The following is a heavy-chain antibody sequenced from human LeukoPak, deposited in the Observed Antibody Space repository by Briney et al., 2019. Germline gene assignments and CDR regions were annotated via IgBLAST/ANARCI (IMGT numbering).Heavy chain of an antibody. CDR3: ARDLPLGARNAFDI. CDR2: TYYRSKWYN. Sequence: SPTLSLTCAISGDSVSSNSAAWNWIRQSPSRGLEWLGSTYYRSKWYNDYAVSVKSRITINPDTSKNQFSLQLNSVTPEDTAVYYCARDLPLGARNAFDIWGQGTMVTVSS. V-gene: IGHV6-1*01. D-gene: IGHD1-26*01. CDR1: GDSVSSNSAA. J-gene: IGHJ3*02.